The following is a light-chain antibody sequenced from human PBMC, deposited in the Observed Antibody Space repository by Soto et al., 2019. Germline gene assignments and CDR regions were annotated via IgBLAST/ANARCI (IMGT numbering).Light chain of an antibody. V-gene: IGKV1-5*03. Sequence: DIQMTQSPSTLSASVGDRVTITCRASQGIGSWLAWYQQKPGKAPKVLIYKASSLESGVPSRFRGSGSGTEFTINISSLQPDDFATYYCKQYNSYWTFGQGTKVEIK. CDR3: KQYNSYWT. CDR2: KAS. CDR1: QGIGSW. J-gene: IGKJ1*01.